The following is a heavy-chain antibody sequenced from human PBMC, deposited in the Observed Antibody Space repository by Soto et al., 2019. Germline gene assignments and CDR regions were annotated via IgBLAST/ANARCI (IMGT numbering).Heavy chain of an antibody. Sequence: GGSLRLSCAISGFSVSSNDLSWVRQAPWKGLEWVSVHYSGGSTYYADSVQGRFTISRDKSNNTLYLQMRRVRAEDTAVYFCARHRHPRGTVGATSPLYPWAQGTKVTVYS. D-gene: IGHD1-26*01. CDR3: ARHRHPRGTVGATSPLYP. J-gene: IGHJ5*02. CDR2: HYSGGST. V-gene: IGHV3-53*01. CDR1: GFSVSSND.